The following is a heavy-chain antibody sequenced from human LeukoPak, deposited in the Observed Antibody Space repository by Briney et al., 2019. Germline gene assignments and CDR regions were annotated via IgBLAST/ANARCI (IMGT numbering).Heavy chain of an antibody. CDR3: ARDGYKSGDFDY. J-gene: IGHJ4*02. Sequence: ASVKVSCKASGYTFTDYYMHWVRQAPGQGLEWMGWINPSSGGTNYAQKFQGRVTMTRDTSISTAYMELSRLRSDDTAVYYCARDGYKSGDFDYWGQGTLVTVSS. D-gene: IGHD5-24*01. V-gene: IGHV1-2*02. CDR2: INPSSGGT. CDR1: GYTFTDYY.